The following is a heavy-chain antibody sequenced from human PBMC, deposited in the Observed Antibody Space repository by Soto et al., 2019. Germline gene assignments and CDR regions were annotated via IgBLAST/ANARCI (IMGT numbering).Heavy chain of an antibody. CDR1: GGSISGGVGGLYY. J-gene: IGHJ2*01. CDR2: IYDSGST. V-gene: IGHV4-30-4*01. CDR3: AREVIPLTTDWYFDL. Sequence: SETLSLTSTVSGGSISGGVGGLYYWSWIRQPPGKGLEWIGYIYDSGSTYYNPSLKSRVTISVDTSKNQFSLRLSSVTAADTAVYYCAREVIPLTTDWYFDLWGRGTLVTVSS. D-gene: IGHD4-17*01.